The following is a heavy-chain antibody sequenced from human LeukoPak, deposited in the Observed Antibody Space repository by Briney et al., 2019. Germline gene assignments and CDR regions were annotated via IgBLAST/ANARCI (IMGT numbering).Heavy chain of an antibody. D-gene: IGHD5-24*01. CDR1: GYSISSGYY. CDR3: ARVMAAYDAFDI. Sequence: SETLSLTCTVSGYSISSGYYWGWIRQPPGKGLEWIGSIYHSGSTYYNPSLKSRVTISVDTSKNQFSLKLSSVTAADTAVYYCARVMAAYDAFDIWGQGTMVTVSS. V-gene: IGHV4-38-2*02. J-gene: IGHJ3*02. CDR2: IYHSGST.